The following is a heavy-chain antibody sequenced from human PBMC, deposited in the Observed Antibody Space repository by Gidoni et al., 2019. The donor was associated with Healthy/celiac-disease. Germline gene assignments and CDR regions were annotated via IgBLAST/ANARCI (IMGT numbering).Heavy chain of an antibody. V-gene: IGHV4-59*01. CDR1: GGPISSYY. CDR3: ARAKRGDYVDY. Sequence: QVQLLESVPGLSKHSESLSPTCTVSGGPISSYYWSWIRQPPGKGLEWIGYIYYSGSTNYNPSLKSRVTISVDTSKNQFSLKLSSVTAADTAVYYCARAKRGDYVDYWGQGTLVTVSS. J-gene: IGHJ4*02. CDR2: IYYSGST. D-gene: IGHD4-17*01.